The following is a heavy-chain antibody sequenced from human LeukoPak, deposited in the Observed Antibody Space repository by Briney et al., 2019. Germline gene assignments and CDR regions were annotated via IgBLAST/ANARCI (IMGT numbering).Heavy chain of an antibody. CDR2: ISAYNGNT. CDR1: GYTFTSYG. J-gene: IGHJ4*02. V-gene: IGHV1-18*01. D-gene: IGHD3-3*01. Sequence: GASVKVSCKASGYTFTSYGISWVRQAPGQGLEWMGWISAYNGNTNYAQKLQGRVTMTTDTSTSTAYMELRSLRSDDTAVYYCARGEGDFWSGYYNTGPSSYFGYWGQGALVTVSS. CDR3: ARGEGDFWSGYYNTGPSSYFGY.